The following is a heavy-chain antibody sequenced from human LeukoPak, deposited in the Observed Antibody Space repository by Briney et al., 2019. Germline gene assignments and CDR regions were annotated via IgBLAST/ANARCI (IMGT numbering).Heavy chain of an antibody. CDR1: GFTFSSST. V-gene: IGHV1-58*02. CDR2: IVVGSGNT. J-gene: IGHJ4*02. D-gene: IGHD2-2*01. CDR3: AKVRPGLGYFDY. Sequence: TSVKVSCKASGFTFSSSTIQWVRQARGQRLEWMGWIVVGSGNTNYAQNFQERVTITRDMSTSTAYMEVSSLRSEDTAVYYCAKVRPGLGYFDYWGQGTLVTVSS.